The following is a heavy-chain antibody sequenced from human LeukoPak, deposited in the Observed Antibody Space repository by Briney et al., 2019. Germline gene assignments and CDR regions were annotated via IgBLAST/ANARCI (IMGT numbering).Heavy chain of an antibody. CDR1: GYVFTSYG. CDR3: ARDLGVYSGSKFDY. V-gene: IGHV1-18*01. Sequence: ASVKVSCKASGYVFTSYGISWVRQAPGQGLEWMGWISAYNGNTNYAQKLQGRVTMTTDTSTSTAYMELRSLRSDDTAVYYCARDLGVYSGSKFDYWGQGTLVTVSS. D-gene: IGHD5-12*01. J-gene: IGHJ4*02. CDR2: ISAYNGNT.